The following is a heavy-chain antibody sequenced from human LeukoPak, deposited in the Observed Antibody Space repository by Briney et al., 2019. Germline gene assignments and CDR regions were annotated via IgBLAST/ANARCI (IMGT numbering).Heavy chain of an antibody. Sequence: GGSLRLSCTASGFTFSSSAMSWVRQPPGKGLEWVSAISGSGGGTYYADSVKGRFTISRDNSKNTLYLQMNSLRAEDTAVYYCAKQPSALAGTYDYRGQGTLVTVSS. D-gene: IGHD6-19*01. CDR2: ISGSGGGT. CDR3: AKQPSALAGTYDY. J-gene: IGHJ4*02. CDR1: GFTFSSSA. V-gene: IGHV3-23*01.